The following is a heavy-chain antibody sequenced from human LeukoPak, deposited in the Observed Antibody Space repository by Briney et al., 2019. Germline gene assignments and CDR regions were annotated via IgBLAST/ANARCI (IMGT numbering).Heavy chain of an antibody. CDR3: AKQGRDWLRDYYYYMDV. J-gene: IGHJ6*03. CDR2: FGGRGGST. D-gene: IGHD3-9*01. V-gene: IGHV3-23*01. CDR1: GFTFSDYG. Sequence: GGSLRLSRAASGFTFSDYGMSWVRQSPGKGLEWVSSFGGRGGSTYYADSVKGRFTISRDNSKNTLYLQMNSLRAEDTAVYYCAKQGRDWLRDYYYYMDVWGKGTTVTISS.